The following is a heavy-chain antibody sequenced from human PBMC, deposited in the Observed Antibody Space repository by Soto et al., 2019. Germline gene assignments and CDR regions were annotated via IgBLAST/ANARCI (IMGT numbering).Heavy chain of an antibody. D-gene: IGHD3-10*01. CDR3: ARDRSGNGMDV. CDR2: IWYDGSNK. CDR1: GFTFSSYG. Sequence: GGSLRLSCAASGFTFSSYGMHWVRQAPGKGLEWVAVIWYDGSNKYYADSVKGRFTISRDNSKNTLYLQMNSLRAEDTAVDYCARDRSGNGMDVWGQRTTVTVSS. J-gene: IGHJ6*02. V-gene: IGHV3-33*01.